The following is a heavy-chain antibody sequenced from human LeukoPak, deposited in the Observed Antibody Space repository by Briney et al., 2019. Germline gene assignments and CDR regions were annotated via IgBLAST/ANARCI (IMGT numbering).Heavy chain of an antibody. V-gene: IGHV1-69*06. CDR3: ARAEVDGYNPYYYYMDV. CDR1: GGTFSSYA. D-gene: IGHD5-24*01. Sequence: SVKVSCKASGGTFSSYAISWARQAPGQGLEWMGGIIPIFGTANYAQKFQGRVTITADKSTSTAYMELSSLRSEDTAVYYCARAEVDGYNPYYYYMDVWGKGTTVTVSS. CDR2: IIPIFGTA. J-gene: IGHJ6*03.